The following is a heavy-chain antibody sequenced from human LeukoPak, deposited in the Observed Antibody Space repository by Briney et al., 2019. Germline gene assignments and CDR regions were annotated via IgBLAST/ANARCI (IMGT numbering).Heavy chain of an antibody. Sequence: GGSLRLSCAASGFTFSSHAMSWVRQAPGKGLEWVSAISGSGSSTYYADSVKGRFTISRDNSKNTLYLQMNSLRAEDTAVYCCAKDLDAGSSSGYPDRDYWGQGTLVTVSS. CDR2: ISGSGSST. CDR3: AKDLDAGSSSGYPDRDY. V-gene: IGHV3-23*01. J-gene: IGHJ4*02. D-gene: IGHD3-22*01. CDR1: GFTFSSHA.